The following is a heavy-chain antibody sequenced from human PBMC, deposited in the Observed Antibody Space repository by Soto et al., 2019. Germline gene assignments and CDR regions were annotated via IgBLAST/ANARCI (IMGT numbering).Heavy chain of an antibody. Sequence: GESLKICCAASGFTFSSYWMSWVRQAPGKGLEWVANIKQDGSEKYYVDSVKGRFTISRDNAKNSLYLQMNSLRAEDTAVYYCARDPNIVLVPAALRSYYYYYGMYVWGQGTTVTVSS. CDR1: GFTFSSYW. V-gene: IGHV3-7*01. CDR2: IKQDGSEK. D-gene: IGHD2-2*01. CDR3: ARDPNIVLVPAALRSYYYYYGMYV. J-gene: IGHJ6*02.